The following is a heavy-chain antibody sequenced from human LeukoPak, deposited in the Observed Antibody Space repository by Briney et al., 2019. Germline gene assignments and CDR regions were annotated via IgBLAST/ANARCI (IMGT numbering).Heavy chain of an antibody. V-gene: IGHV3-48*01. Sequence: GGSLRLSCAASGFTFSSYSMNWVRQAPGKGLECVSYISSSSTTIYYADSVKGRFTISRDNAKNSLYLQMNSLRAEDTAVYYCAKDLGWIHFGYWGQGTLVTVSS. CDR2: ISSSSTTI. CDR1: GFTFSSYS. CDR3: AKDLGWIHFGY. D-gene: IGHD5-18*01. J-gene: IGHJ4*02.